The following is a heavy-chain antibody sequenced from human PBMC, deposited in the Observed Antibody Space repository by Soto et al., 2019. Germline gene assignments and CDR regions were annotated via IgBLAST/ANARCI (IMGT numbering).Heavy chain of an antibody. V-gene: IGHV4-31*03. CDR2: IYYSGNT. J-gene: IGHJ6*03. Sequence: QVQLQESGPGLVKPSQTLSLTCTVSGGSISSGGYYWSWIRQHPGKGLEWIGYIYYSGNTYYNPSLTSRVAISLDTSKNQFSLRLSSVTAADTAVYYCARTFYEIYYMDVWGKGTTVTVSS. CDR1: GGSISSGGYY. CDR3: ARTFYEIYYMDV. D-gene: IGHD3-3*01.